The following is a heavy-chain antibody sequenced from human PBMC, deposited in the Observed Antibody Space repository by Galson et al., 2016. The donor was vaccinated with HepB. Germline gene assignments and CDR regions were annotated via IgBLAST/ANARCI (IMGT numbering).Heavy chain of an antibody. D-gene: IGHD1-26*01. Sequence: SLRLSCADSGSTFSSDWMHWVRQSPGTGLVWTSRIDPPARTINYADSVRGRFTISRDNARDTLYLQMDSLTVEDTGVYYCARELSGSRDSWGQGTLVTVSS. CDR1: GSTFSSDW. V-gene: IGHV3-74*01. CDR3: ARELSGSRDS. CDR2: IDPPARTI. J-gene: IGHJ4*02.